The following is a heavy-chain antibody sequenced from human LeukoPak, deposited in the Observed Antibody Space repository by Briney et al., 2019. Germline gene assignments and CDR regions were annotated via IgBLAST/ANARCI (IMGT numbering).Heavy chain of an antibody. J-gene: IGHJ4*02. D-gene: IGHD3-16*02. Sequence: GGSLRLSCAASGFTFSSYAMRWVRQAPGKGLEWVSAISGSGGSTYYADSVKGRFTISRDNSKNTLYLQMNSLRAEDTAVYYCARGTGLSGFDDWGQGTLVTVSS. V-gene: IGHV3-23*01. CDR3: ARGTGLSGFDD. CDR1: GFTFSSYA. CDR2: ISGSGGST.